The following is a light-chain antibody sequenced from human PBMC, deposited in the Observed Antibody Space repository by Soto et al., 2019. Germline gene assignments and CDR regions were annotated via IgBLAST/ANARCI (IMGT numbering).Light chain of an antibody. CDR1: HSFSTY. Sequence: DIQLTQFPSSLSASLGDRVTITCRASHSFSTYLYWYQQRTGGAPELLMFSASSLQSGVPSRFSGSGSGTDFTLTISSLQPEDIAIYYCQQSYSIPYTFGQGTRLEI. V-gene: IGKV1-39*01. CDR3: QQSYSIPYT. CDR2: SAS. J-gene: IGKJ2*01.